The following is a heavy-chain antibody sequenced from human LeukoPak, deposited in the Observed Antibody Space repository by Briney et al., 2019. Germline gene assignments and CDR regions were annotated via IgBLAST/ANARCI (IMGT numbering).Heavy chain of an antibody. CDR2: IIPILGIA. V-gene: IGHV1-69*04. Sequence: SVKVSCKASGGTFSSYAISWVRQAPGQGLEWMGRIIPILGIANYAQKFQGRVTITADKSTSTAYMELSSLRSEDTAVYYCARVNGDDFWSGYFNYYYMDVWGKGTTVTVSS. J-gene: IGHJ6*03. D-gene: IGHD3-3*01. CDR1: GGTFSSYA. CDR3: ARVNGDDFWSGYFNYYYMDV.